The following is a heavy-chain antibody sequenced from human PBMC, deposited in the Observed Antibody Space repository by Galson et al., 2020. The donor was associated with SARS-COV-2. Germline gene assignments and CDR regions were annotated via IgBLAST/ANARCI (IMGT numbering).Heavy chain of an antibody. CDR3: ARAVRGVIIKGFDWFDP. V-gene: IGHV4-31*03. CDR2: IYYSGST. J-gene: IGHJ5*02. D-gene: IGHD3-10*01. Sequence: SETLSLTCTVSGGSISSGGYYWSWIRQHPGKGLEWIGYIYYSGSTYYNPSLKSRVTISVDTSKNQFSLKLSSVTAADTAVYYCARAVRGVIIKGFDWFDPWGQGTLVTGSS. CDR1: GGSISSGGYY.